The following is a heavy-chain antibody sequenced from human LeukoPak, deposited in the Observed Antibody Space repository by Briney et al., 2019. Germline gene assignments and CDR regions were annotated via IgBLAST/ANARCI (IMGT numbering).Heavy chain of an antibody. D-gene: IGHD2-2*01. CDR2: IFHRGGT. CDR1: NDSISSGDYY. V-gene: IGHV4-30-4*01. J-gene: IGHJ5*02. CDR3: ARVDGTTNCITP. Sequence: PSETLSLTRTVSNDSISSGDYYWNWIRQPPGKGLEWIGYIFHRGGTSYNPSLKSRILFSVDTSQNQFSLKLNSVTAADTAVYYCARVDGTTNCITPWGQGTLVTASS.